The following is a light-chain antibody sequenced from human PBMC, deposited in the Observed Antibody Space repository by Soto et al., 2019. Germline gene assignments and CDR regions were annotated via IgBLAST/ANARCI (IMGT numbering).Light chain of an antibody. Sequence: VLTQSPAPLSVSPGERATLSCRASQTVGSNLAWYQHKPGQAPRLLISGASTRATGVPARFSGSGSGTEFALTISGLQSEDFTVYFCQQYNTRPQTFGQGTNVDIK. J-gene: IGKJ1*01. CDR2: GAS. V-gene: IGKV3-15*01. CDR3: QQYNTRPQT. CDR1: QTVGSN.